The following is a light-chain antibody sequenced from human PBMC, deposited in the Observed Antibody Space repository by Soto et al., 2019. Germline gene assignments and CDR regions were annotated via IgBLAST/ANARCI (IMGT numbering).Light chain of an antibody. CDR1: SSDVGGYKY. CDR2: EVS. V-gene: IGLV2-8*01. J-gene: IGLJ1*01. CDR3: SSSAGNNNFV. Sequence: QSALTQPPSASGSPGQSVTISCTGTSSDVGGYKYVSWYQQHPGKAPKLMIYEVSKRPSGVPDRFSGSKSDNTASLTVSGPQAEDEADYYCSSSAGNNNFVFGTGTKLTVL.